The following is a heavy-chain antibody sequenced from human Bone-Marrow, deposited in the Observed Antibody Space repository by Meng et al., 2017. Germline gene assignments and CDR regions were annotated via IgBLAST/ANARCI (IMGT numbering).Heavy chain of an antibody. D-gene: IGHD5-18*01. V-gene: IGHV3-11*03. CDR1: GFTFSDYY. CDR2: ISSSSSYI. Sequence: GESLKISCAASGFTFSDYYMSWIRQAPGKGLEWVSSISSSSSYIYYADSVKGRFTISRDNAKNSLYLQMNSLRAEDTALYYCAKGRGYSAYYFDYWGQGNLVNGAS. CDR3: AKGRGYSAYYFDY. J-gene: IGHJ4*02.